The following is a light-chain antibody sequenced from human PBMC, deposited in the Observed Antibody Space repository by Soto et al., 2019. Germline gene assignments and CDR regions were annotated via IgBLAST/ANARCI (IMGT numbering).Light chain of an antibody. CDR2: QAS. J-gene: IGKJ5*01. CDR3: QQYNNWPIT. CDR1: QCVSTR. Sequence: IVLTHSRATLSSFPDEMVPLSSRASQCVSTRLAWYHHRPGQAARLLIYQASIRATGIPARCSGSGCGREFTLTISSLQYEDFAVCYCQQYNNWPITFGQGTRLEI. V-gene: IGKV3-15*01.